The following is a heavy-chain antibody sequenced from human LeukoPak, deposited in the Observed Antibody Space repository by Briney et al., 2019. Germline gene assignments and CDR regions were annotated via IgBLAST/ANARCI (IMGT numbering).Heavy chain of an antibody. CDR2: IYHSGST. D-gene: IGHD2-2*01. J-gene: IGHJ3*02. Sequence: KPSETLSLTCAASGYSISSGYYWGWIRQPPGKGLEWIGSIYHSGSTYYNPSLKSRVTISVDTSKNQFSLKLSSVTAADTAVYYCARHLYIPAAHDAFDIWGQGTMVTVSS. CDR3: ARHLYIPAAHDAFDI. V-gene: IGHV4-38-2*01. CDR1: GYSISSGYY.